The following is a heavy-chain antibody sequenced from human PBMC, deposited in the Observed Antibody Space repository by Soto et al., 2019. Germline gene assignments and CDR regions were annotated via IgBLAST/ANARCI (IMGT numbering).Heavy chain of an antibody. CDR1: GGTFSSFG. V-gene: IGHV1-69*13. Sequence: ASVKVSCKASGGTFSSFGISWVRQAPGQGLEWMGGIIPVFGRPNYAQRLRGRLTITADESTSTSYMELIDLGSEDTAVYYCAREGSGYNFWGQGTQVTVSS. CDR2: IIPVFGRP. CDR3: AREGSGYNF. D-gene: IGHD5-12*01. J-gene: IGHJ1*01.